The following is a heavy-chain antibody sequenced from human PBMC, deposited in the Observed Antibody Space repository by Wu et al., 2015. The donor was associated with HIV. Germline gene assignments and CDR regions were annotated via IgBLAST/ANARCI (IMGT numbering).Heavy chain of an antibody. V-gene: IGHV1-2*02. Sequence: QVQLVQSGAEVKKPGASVKVSCKASGYTFTGYYMHWVRQAPGQGLEWMGWINPNSGGTNYAQKFQGRVTMTRDTSISTAYMELSRLRSDDTAVYYCARDLGDHSSSWYPYYYYGMDVWGQGTTVTGLL. CDR3: ARDLGDHSSSWYPYYYYGMDV. CDR2: INPNSGGT. D-gene: IGHD6-13*01. J-gene: IGHJ6*02. CDR1: GYTFTGYY.